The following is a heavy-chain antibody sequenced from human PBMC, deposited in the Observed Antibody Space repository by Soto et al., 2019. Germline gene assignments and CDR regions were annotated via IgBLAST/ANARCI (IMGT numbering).Heavy chain of an antibody. J-gene: IGHJ6*02. V-gene: IGHV1-69*13. CDR1: GGTFSSYA. CDR3: ARSSELYYYYGMDV. D-gene: IGHD3-10*01. Sequence: AVKVSCKASGGTFSSYARSWGRQAPGQGLEWMGGIIPIFGTANYAQKFQGRVTITADEPTSTAYMELSSLRSEDTAVYYCARSSELYYYYGMDVWGQGTTVTVSS. CDR2: IIPIFGTA.